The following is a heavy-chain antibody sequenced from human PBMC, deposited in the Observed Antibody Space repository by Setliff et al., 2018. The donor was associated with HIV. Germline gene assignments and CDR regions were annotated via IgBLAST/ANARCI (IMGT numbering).Heavy chain of an antibody. Sequence: SVKVSCKASGYTFTDYYIHWVRQAPGQGLEWMGGIIPAFGTATYAQNFQGRVTFTADESTNTAYMELSSLRSEDTAVYYCARGVGPAATPVRDYMAVWGTGTTVTVSS. D-gene: IGHD2-2*01. CDR1: GYTFTDYY. CDR3: ARGVGPAATPVRDYMAV. CDR2: IIPAFGTA. J-gene: IGHJ6*03. V-gene: IGHV1-69*13.